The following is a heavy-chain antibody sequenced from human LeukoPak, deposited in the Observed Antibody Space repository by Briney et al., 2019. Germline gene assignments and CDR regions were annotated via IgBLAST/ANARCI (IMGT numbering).Heavy chain of an antibody. CDR3: ARGSYYYDSSGYYYIGY. CDR1: GYTFTSYG. Sequence: ASVKVSCKASGYTFTSYGISWVRQAPGQGLEWMGWISAYNGNTNYAQKLQGRVTMTTDTSTSTAYMELRSLRSDDTAVYYCARGSYYYDSSGYYYIGYWGQGTLVTVSS. J-gene: IGHJ4*02. CDR2: ISAYNGNT. V-gene: IGHV1-18*01. D-gene: IGHD3-22*01.